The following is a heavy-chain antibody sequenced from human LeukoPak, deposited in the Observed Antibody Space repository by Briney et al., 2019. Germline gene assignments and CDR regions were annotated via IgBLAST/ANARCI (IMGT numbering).Heavy chain of an antibody. D-gene: IGHD3-16*01. CDR2: ISYDGSNK. Sequence: GRSLRLSCAASGFTFSSYGMHWVRQAPGKGLEWVAVISYDGSNKYYADSVKGRFTISRDNSKNTLYLQMNSLRAEDTAVYYCAKGLYDYVWGSPFDYWGQGTLVTVSS. CDR3: AKGLYDYVWGSPFDY. V-gene: IGHV3-30*18. CDR1: GFTFSSYG. J-gene: IGHJ4*02.